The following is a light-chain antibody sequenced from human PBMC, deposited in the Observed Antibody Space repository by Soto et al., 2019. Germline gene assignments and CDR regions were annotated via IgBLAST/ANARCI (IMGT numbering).Light chain of an antibody. CDR3: QQYYTSPPT. V-gene: IGKV4-1*01. CDR1: QSILYSSNNRNY. J-gene: IGKJ1*01. CDR2: WAS. Sequence: DIVMTQSPDSLAVSLGERATINCKSSQSILYSSNNRNYLAWYQQKPGQPPKLLIYWASTREFGVPDRFSGSGSGTDFTLTISSLQAEDVAVYFSQQYYTSPPTFGQGTKVEI.